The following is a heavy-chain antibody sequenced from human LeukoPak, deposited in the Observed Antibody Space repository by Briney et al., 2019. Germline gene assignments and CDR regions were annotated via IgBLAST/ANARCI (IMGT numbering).Heavy chain of an antibody. CDR3: ARSGWYDDFDY. Sequence: PGGSLRLSCAASGFKFNIYSMNWVRQAPGKGLEWISYLSRSTTIIYYADSVKGRFTISRDNAKSSLYLQMNSLRAEDTAMYYCARSGWYDDFDYLGQGTLVTVSS. J-gene: IGHJ4*02. CDR2: LSRSTTII. D-gene: IGHD6-19*01. CDR1: GFKFNIYS. V-gene: IGHV3-48*01.